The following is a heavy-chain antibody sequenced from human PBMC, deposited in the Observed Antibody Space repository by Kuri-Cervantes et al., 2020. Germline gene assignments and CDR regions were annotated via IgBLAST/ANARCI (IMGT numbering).Heavy chain of an antibody. CDR2: FDPEDGET. CDR3: ARGGITMVQGAQGYTVYYYYYMDV. Sequence: ASVKVSCKVSGYTLTELSMHWVRQAPGKGLEWMGGFDPEDGETIYAQKFQGRVTMTRNTSISTAYMELSSLRSEDTAVYYCARGGITMVQGAQGYTVYYYYYMDVWGKGTTVTVSS. D-gene: IGHD3-10*01. CDR1: GYTLTELS. J-gene: IGHJ6*03. V-gene: IGHV1-24*01.